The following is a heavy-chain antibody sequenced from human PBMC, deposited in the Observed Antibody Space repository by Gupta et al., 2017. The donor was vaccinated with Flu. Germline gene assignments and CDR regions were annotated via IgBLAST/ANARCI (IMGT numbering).Heavy chain of an antibody. J-gene: IGHJ1*01. V-gene: IGHV1-2*06. Sequence: YYMHWVRQAPGQGLEWMGRINPNSGGTNYAQKFQGRVTMTRDTSISTAYMELSRLRSDDTAVYYCARPPAVTTRSAEYFQHWGQGTLVTASS. D-gene: IGHD4-4*01. CDR3: ARPPAVTTRSAEYFQH. CDR2: INPNSGGT. CDR1: YY.